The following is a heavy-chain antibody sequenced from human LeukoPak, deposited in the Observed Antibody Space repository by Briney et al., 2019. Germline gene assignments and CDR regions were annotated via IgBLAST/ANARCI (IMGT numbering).Heavy chain of an antibody. Sequence: GGSLRLSCAASGFTFSSYGMHWVRQAPGKGLEWVTFIRYDGSNKYYTDSVKGRFTISRDNSKNTLYLQMNSLRAEDTAVYYCAKGEYSSSPFDPWGQGTLVTVSS. CDR1: GFTFSSYG. CDR2: IRYDGSNK. CDR3: AKGEYSSSPFDP. J-gene: IGHJ5*02. D-gene: IGHD6-6*01. V-gene: IGHV3-30*02.